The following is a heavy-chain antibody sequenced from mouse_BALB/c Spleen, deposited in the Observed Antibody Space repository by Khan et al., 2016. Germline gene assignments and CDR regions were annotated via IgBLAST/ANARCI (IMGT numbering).Heavy chain of an antibody. D-gene: IGHD1-2*01. CDR3: ARLHYNGYMNY. CDR1: GFDFSRYW. J-gene: IGHJ2*01. Sequence: EVKLLESGGGLVQPGGSLKLSCAASGFDFSRYWMSWVRQAPGKGLEWIGEVNPDSSTINYTPSLKDKFIISRDNAKNTLYLQMSKVRSEDTALYCCARLHYNGYMNYWGQGTTLTVSS. CDR2: VNPDSSTI. V-gene: IGHV4-1*02.